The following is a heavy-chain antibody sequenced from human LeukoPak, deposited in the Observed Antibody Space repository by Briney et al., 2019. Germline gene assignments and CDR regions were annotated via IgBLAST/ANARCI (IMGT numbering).Heavy chain of an antibody. V-gene: IGHV4-39*01. D-gene: IGHD6-19*01. CDR2: IYYSGST. CDR3: ARHLRGGLSSGWDY. J-gene: IGHJ4*02. Sequence: GSLRLSCAASGSTFSSYSMNWVRQPPGKGLEWIGSIYYSGSTYYNPSLKSRVTISVDTSKNQFSLKLSSVTAADTAVYYCARHLRGGLSSGWDYWGQGTLVTVSS. CDR1: GSTFSSYSMN.